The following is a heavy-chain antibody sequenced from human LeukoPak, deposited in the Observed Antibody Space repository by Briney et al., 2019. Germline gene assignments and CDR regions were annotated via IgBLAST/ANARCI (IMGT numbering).Heavy chain of an antibody. CDR1: GFTFSSYW. D-gene: IGHD4-11*01. Sequence: PGGSLRLSCAASGFTFSSYWMHWVRQAPGKGLVWVSRTNSDGSSTSYADSVKGRFTISRDNAKNTLYLQMNSLRAEDTAVYYCARGPPDTVTGGNYYYYYGMDVWGQGTTVTVSS. CDR3: ARGPPDTVTGGNYYYYYGMDV. V-gene: IGHV3-74*01. CDR2: TNSDGSST. J-gene: IGHJ6*02.